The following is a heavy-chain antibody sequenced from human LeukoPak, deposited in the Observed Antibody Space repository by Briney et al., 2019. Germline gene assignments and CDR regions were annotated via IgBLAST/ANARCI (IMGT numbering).Heavy chain of an antibody. CDR2: IYPGDSDI. V-gene: IGHV5-51*01. CDR3: ARPRGYNYGTYFDY. CDR1: GYSFTSYW. D-gene: IGHD5-18*01. Sequence: GESLKISCKASGYSFTSYWIGWLRPLPGKGLEWMGIIYPGDSDIRYSPSFQGQVTISADKSISTAYLQWSSLKASDTAMYYCARPRGYNYGTYFDYWGQGTLITVSS. J-gene: IGHJ4*02.